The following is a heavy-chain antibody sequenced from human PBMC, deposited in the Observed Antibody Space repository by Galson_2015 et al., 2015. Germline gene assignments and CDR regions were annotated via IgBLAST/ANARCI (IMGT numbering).Heavy chain of an antibody. J-gene: IGHJ5*02. D-gene: IGHD3-9*01. Sequence: SLRLSCAGSGFTFSGYTMNWVRQAPGKGLEWVSSISSSSRYIYYAASMKGRFTISRDNAKNSLYLQMNSLRAEDTAVYYCARAFPGPCDMTSCFGGDLWGQGTLVTVSS. CDR1: GFTFSGYT. V-gene: IGHV3-21*06. CDR2: ISSSSRYI. CDR3: ARAFPGPCDMTSCFGGDL.